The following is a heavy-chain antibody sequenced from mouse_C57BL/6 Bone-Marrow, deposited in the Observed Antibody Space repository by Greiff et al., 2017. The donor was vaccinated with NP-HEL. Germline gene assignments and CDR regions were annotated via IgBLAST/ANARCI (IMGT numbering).Heavy chain of an antibody. Sequence: QVHVKQSGAELASPGSSFTLSCPASGSPFPAHLMNWVNKRPGQGLEWIGRIYPVSGETNYNQKFMGKATFSVDRSSSTVYMVLNSLTSEDPAVEEWGRGGMRDYGGQGTTLTVAA. J-gene: IGHJ2*01. CDR1: GSPFPAHL. CDR3: GRGGMRDY. CDR2: IYPVSGET. V-gene: IGHV1-11*01.